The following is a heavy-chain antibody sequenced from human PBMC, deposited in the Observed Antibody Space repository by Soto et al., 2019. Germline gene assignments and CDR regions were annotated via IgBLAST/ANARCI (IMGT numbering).Heavy chain of an antibody. CDR3: ARKPQLWLAGYGYFDY. Sequence: SETLSLTCTVSGGSISSSSYYWGWIRQPPGKGLEWIGSIYYSGSTYYNPSLKSRVTISVDTSKNQFSLKLSSVTAADTAVYYCARKPQLWLAGYGYFDYWGQGTLVTVSS. V-gene: IGHV4-39*01. D-gene: IGHD5-18*01. J-gene: IGHJ4*02. CDR1: GGSISSSSYY. CDR2: IYYSGST.